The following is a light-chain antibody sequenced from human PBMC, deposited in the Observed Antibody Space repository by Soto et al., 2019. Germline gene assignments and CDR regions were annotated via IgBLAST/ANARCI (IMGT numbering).Light chain of an antibody. V-gene: IGKV3-20*01. CDR1: QSVSSSY. CDR3: QQYGSSPGYT. Sequence: ESVLTQSQGTLSLSPVARATLSCRASQSVSSSYLAWYQQKPGQAPRLLIYGASSRATGIPDRFSVSGSGTDFTLTISRLEPEDFAVYYCQQYGSSPGYTFGQWTKMEIK. CDR2: GAS. J-gene: IGKJ2*01.